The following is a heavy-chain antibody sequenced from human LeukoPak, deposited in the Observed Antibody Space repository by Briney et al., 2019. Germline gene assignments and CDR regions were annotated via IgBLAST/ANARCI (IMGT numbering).Heavy chain of an antibody. CDR2: IYSGGST. Sequence: GGSLRLSCAASGFTFSSYGMNWVRQAPGKGLEWVSVIYSGGSTYYADSVKGRFTISRDNSKNTLYLQMNSLRAEDTAVYYCARGAPAFDYWGQGTLVTVSS. J-gene: IGHJ4*02. CDR3: ARGAPAFDY. V-gene: IGHV3-66*01. CDR1: GFTFSSYG. D-gene: IGHD1-14*01.